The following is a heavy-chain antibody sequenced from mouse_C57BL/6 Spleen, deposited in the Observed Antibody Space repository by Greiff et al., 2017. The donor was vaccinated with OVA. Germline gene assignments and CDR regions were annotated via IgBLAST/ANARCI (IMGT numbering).Heavy chain of an antibody. J-gene: IGHJ4*01. CDR3: AREAQAQYYYAMDY. CDR1: GYTFTSYW. D-gene: IGHD3-2*02. Sequence: QVQLQQPGAELVKPGASVKLSCKASGYTFTSYWMHWVKQRPGQGLEWIGMIHPNSGSTEYYEKFKSKATLTVDKSSSTAYMQLSNLTSENSEVYYCAREAQAQYYYAMDYWGQGTSVTVSS. CDR2: IHPNSGST. V-gene: IGHV1-64*01.